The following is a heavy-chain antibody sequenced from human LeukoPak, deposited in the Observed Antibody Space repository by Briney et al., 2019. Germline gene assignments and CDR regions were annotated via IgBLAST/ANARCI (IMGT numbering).Heavy chain of an antibody. CDR2: INPSGGST. J-gene: IGHJ4*02. CDR3: ARDTAMAELDY. V-gene: IGHV1-46*01. CDR1: GYTFTSYY. D-gene: IGHD5-18*01. Sequence: ASVNVSCKASGYTFTSYYMHWVRQAPGQGLEWMGIINPSGGSTSYAQKFQGRVTMTRDTSTSKVYMELSSLRSEDTAVYYCARDTAMAELDYWGQGTLVTVSS.